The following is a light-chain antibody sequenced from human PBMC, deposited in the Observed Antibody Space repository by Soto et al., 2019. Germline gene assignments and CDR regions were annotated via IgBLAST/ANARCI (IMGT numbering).Light chain of an antibody. V-gene: IGKV3-15*01. CDR2: SVS. J-gene: IGKJ2*01. Sequence: EIVLTQSPATPSVSPGESATLSCRASQSVSGNLAWYQQKPGQAPRLLVYSVSIRATNIPARFSGSGSGTEFTLTISSLQSEDFAVYFCHQYNKWPPYTFGQGTKLEIK. CDR1: QSVSGN. CDR3: HQYNKWPPYT.